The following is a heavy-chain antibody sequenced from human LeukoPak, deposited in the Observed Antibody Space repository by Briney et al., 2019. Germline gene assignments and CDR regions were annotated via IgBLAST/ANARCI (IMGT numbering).Heavy chain of an antibody. J-gene: IGHJ3*02. CDR2: IYPGDSDT. Sequence: GESLKISCKGSGYRFTSYWIGWVRQMPGKGLEWMGIIYPGDSDTRYSPSFQGQVTISADKSINTAYLQWSSLKASDTAMFYCATIYYYDSRLWEAFDNWAKGQWSPSLQ. CDR3: ATIYYYDSRLWEAFDN. V-gene: IGHV5-51*01. CDR1: GYRFTSYW. D-gene: IGHD3-22*01.